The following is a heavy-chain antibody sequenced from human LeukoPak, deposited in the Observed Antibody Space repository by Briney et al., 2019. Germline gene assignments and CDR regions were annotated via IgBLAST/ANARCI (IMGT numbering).Heavy chain of an antibody. CDR1: GGSISSGSYY. V-gene: IGHV4-61*02. D-gene: IGHD3-10*01. CDR3: ARLGPSPRITMVRGVIYRYYYMDV. CDR2: IYTSGST. Sequence: SQTLSLTCTVSGGSISSGSYYWSWIRQPAGKGLEWIGRIYTSGSTNYNPSLKSRVTISVDTSKNQFSLKLSSVTAADTAVYYCARLGPSPRITMVRGVIYRYYYMDVWGKGTTVTISS. J-gene: IGHJ6*03.